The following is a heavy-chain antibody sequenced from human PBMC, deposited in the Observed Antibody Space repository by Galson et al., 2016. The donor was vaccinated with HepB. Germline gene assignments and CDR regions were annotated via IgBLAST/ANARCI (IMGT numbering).Heavy chain of an antibody. CDR1: GFTFSRYG. CDR2: VSYDGHNK. V-gene: IGHV3-30*03. D-gene: IGHD6-13*01. CDR3: ARPASATTRLFFYFDY. J-gene: IGHJ4*02. Sequence: SLRLSCAASGFTFSRYGMHWVRQAPGKGLEWVAAVSYDGHNKYFADSVKGRFTISRDDSKNTLSLQMSSLRPEDTALYYCARPASATTRLFFYFDYWGQGTLVTVSS.